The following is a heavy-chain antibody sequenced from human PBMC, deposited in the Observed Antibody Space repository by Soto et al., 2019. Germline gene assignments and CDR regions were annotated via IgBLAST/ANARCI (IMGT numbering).Heavy chain of an antibody. V-gene: IGHV3-13*01. J-gene: IGHJ4*02. Sequence: AGGSLRLSCAASGFTFSSYDMHWVRQATGKGLEWVSAIGTAGDTYYPGSVKGRFTISRENAKNSLYLQMNSLRAGDTAVYYCARGYLVYCSGGSCYTGAYVDYWGQGTLVTVSS. CDR3: ARGYLVYCSGGSCYTGAYVDY. CDR2: IGTAGDT. D-gene: IGHD2-15*01. CDR1: GFTFSSYD.